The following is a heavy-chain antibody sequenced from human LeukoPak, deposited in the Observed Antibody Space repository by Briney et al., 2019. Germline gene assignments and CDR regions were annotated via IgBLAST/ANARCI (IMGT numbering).Heavy chain of an antibody. V-gene: IGHV1-2*02. CDR1: GYTFTGYY. D-gene: IGHD2-2*01. J-gene: IGHJ5*02. CDR2: VNPNIGGT. CDR3: ARETLPIYCSSTSCYHNWFDP. Sequence: GASVKVSCKASGYTFTGYYMHWVRQAPGQGLEWMGWVNPNIGGTNYAQKFQGRVTMTRDASISTAYMELSRLRSDDTAVYYCARETLPIYCSSTSCYHNWFDPWGQGTLATVSS.